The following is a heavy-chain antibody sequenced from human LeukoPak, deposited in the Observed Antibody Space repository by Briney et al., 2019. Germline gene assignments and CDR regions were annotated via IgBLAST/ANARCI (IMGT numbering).Heavy chain of an antibody. CDR3: ARDNTVAGNYYYYGMDV. J-gene: IGHJ6*02. Sequence: GGSLRLSCAASGFTVSSNCMSWVRQAPGKGLEWVSVIYSGSSTYYADSVKGRFTISRDNSKNTLYLQMNSLRAEDTAVYYCARDNTVAGNYYYYGMDVWGQGTTVTVSS. CDR2: IYSGSST. D-gene: IGHD6-19*01. CDR1: GFTVSSNC. V-gene: IGHV3-66*01.